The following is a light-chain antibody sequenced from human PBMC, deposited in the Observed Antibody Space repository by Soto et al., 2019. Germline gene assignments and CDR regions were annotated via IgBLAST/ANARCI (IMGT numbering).Light chain of an antibody. Sequence: SALTQPASVSGSPGQSITISCTGTSSDVGGYNYVSWYQHHPGKAPKVMIYDVSDRPPGVSNRFAGSKSGNTASLTISGLQAVDEADYYCSSYTSSSPYVFGTGTKLTVL. J-gene: IGLJ1*01. CDR2: DVS. CDR1: SSDVGGYNY. CDR3: SSYTSSSPYV. V-gene: IGLV2-14*03.